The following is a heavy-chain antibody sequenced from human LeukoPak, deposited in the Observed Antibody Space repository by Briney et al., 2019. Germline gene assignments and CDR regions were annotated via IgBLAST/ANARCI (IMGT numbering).Heavy chain of an antibody. CDR1: GGTFSSYA. D-gene: IGHD3-10*01. Sequence: ASVKVSCKASGGTFSSYAISWVRQAPGQGLEWMGRIIPILGIANYAQKFQGRVTITADKSTSTAYMELSSLRSEDTAVYYCARSVLLFGELYYFDYWGQGTLVTVSP. CDR2: IIPILGIA. J-gene: IGHJ4*02. V-gene: IGHV1-69*04. CDR3: ARSVLLFGELYYFDY.